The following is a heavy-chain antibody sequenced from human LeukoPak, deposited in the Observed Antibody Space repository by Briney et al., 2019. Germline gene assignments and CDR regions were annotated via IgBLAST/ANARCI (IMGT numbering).Heavy chain of an antibody. D-gene: IGHD3-22*01. V-gene: IGHV5-51*01. CDR2: IFPGDSDT. Sequence: GESLKISCKGSGYTFTNYWINWVRQMPGKGLEWVGIIFPGDSDTRYSPSFQGQVTISADKSITSAYLKWSSLKASDSAIYYCARGNGDASGYYDYWGQGTLVTVSS. J-gene: IGHJ4*02. CDR1: GYTFTNYW. CDR3: ARGNGDASGYYDY.